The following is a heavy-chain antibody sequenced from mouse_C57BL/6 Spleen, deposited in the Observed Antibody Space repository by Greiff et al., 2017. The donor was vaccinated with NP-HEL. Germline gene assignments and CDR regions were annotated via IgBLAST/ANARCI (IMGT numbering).Heavy chain of an antibody. CDR3: ARTSDGYYAMDY. Sequence: EVQLVESGGDLVKPGGSLKLSCAASGFTFSSYGMSWVRQTPDKRLEWVATISSGGSYTYYPDSVKGRFTISRDNAKNTLYLQMSSLKSEDTAMYYCARTSDGYYAMDYWGQGTSVTVSS. V-gene: IGHV5-6*01. J-gene: IGHJ4*01. D-gene: IGHD2-3*01. CDR1: GFTFSSYG. CDR2: ISSGGSYT.